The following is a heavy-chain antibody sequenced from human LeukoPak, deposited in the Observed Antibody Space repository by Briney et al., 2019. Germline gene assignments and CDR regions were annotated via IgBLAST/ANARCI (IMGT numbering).Heavy chain of an antibody. Sequence: GGSLRLSCAASGFTFDDYAMHWVRQAPGKGLEWVSLISGDGGSTYYADSVKGRFTISRDNSKNSLYLQMNSLRTEDTALYYCAKENGGDYYDSSGYYPGAFDIWGQGTMVTVPS. CDR1: GFTFDDYA. CDR3: AKENGGDYYDSSGYYPGAFDI. J-gene: IGHJ3*02. D-gene: IGHD3-22*01. V-gene: IGHV3-43*02. CDR2: ISGDGGST.